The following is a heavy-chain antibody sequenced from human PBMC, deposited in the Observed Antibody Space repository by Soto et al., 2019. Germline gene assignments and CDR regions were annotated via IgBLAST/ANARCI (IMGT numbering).Heavy chain of an antibody. J-gene: IGHJ4*01. V-gene: IGHV1-69*13. D-gene: IGHD1-20*01. Sequence: SVKVSCKASGGTFDNYAITWVRQAPGQGLEWMAGIIPMLDSANYAEKFQDRVTITADESTSTAYMEVSSLRSEDTAVYYCARDKITGILDYWGQGTPVTVS. CDR1: GGTFDNYA. CDR2: IIPMLDSA. CDR3: ARDKITGILDY.